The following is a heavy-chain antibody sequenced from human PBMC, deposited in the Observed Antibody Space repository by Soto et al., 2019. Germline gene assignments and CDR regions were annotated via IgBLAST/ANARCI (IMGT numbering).Heavy chain of an antibody. CDR3: ARGIKNGDYSRWFDP. Sequence: QVQLVQSGAEVKKPGASVKVSCKASGYTFTSYDINWVRQATGQGFEYLGWMNPNSGNTGYVKKFQGRVTMTRDTSRSTAYMELTSLLSEDTAVHSCARGIKNGDYSRWFDPWGPGTLVTVSS. J-gene: IGHJ5*02. V-gene: IGHV1-8*01. CDR1: GYTFTSYD. CDR2: MNPNSGNT. D-gene: IGHD4-17*01.